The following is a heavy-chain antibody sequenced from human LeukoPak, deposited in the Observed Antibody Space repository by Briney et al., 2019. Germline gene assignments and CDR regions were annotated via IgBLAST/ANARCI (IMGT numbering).Heavy chain of an antibody. Sequence: QPGGSLRLSCAVSGFSVTNNYMSWVRQAPGKGLEWVSVFYVGGATYYADSVKGRFTISRDNSENTLYLQMKSLRAEDTAVYYCARGDSYNFFDYWGQGTLVTVSS. V-gene: IGHV3-53*01. D-gene: IGHD5-24*01. J-gene: IGHJ4*02. CDR3: ARGDSYNFFDY. CDR2: FYVGGAT. CDR1: GFSVTNNY.